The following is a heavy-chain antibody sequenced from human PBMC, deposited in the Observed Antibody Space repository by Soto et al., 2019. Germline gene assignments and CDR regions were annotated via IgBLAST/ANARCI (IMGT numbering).Heavy chain of an antibody. J-gene: IGHJ4*02. CDR2: IWYDGSNK. CDR1: GFTFSSYG. V-gene: IGHV3-33*01. CDR3: ARAYEGDYFDY. Sequence: QVQLVESGGGVVQPGRSLRLSCAASGFTFSSYGMHWVRQAPGKGLEWVAVIWYDGSNKYYADSVKGRFTISRDNSKNTLYLQMNSLRAEDTAVYYCARAYEGDYFDYWGQGTLVTVSS. D-gene: IGHD3-16*01.